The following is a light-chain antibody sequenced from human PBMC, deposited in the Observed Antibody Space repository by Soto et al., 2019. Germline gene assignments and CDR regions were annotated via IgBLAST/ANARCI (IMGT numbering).Light chain of an antibody. Sequence: QAVVTQPASVSDSPGQSITISCIGTSSDIGGFNHVSWHQQHPGKAPKLIIYDVSNRPSGVSNRFSGSKTGNTASLVISGLQAEDEADYYCSSYTSSSSYVFGSGTKVTVL. J-gene: IGLJ1*01. CDR1: SSDIGGFNH. CDR3: SSYTSSSSYV. CDR2: DVS. V-gene: IGLV2-14*03.